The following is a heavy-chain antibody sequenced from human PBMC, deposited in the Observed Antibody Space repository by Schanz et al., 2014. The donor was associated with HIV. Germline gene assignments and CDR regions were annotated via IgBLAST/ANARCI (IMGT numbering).Heavy chain of an antibody. CDR3: ARETSGFSTSWPPRYHYYGMDV. V-gene: IGHV3-33*08. CDR1: GFTFSSYG. Sequence: QVQLVESGGGVVQPGRSLRLSCAASGFTFSSYGMHWVRQAPGKGLEWVSGISWNSDSIYYADSVKGRFTISRDNAKNTLYLEMNSLRPEDTAVYYCARETSGFSTSWPPRYHYYGMDVWGQGTTVTVSS. J-gene: IGHJ6*02. D-gene: IGHD6-13*01. CDR2: ISWNSDSI.